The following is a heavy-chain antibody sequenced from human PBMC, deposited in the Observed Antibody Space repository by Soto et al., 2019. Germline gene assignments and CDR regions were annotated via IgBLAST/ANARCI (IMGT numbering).Heavy chain of an antibody. Sequence: GSLRLSCAASGFTFSSYAMSWVRQAPGKGLEWVSAISGSGGSTYYADSVKGRFTISRDNSKNTLYLQMNSLRAEDTAVYYCAKGLRYFDWLLDFDYWGQGTLVTVSS. J-gene: IGHJ4*02. CDR1: GFTFSSYA. D-gene: IGHD3-9*01. CDR3: AKGLRYFDWLLDFDY. CDR2: ISGSGGST. V-gene: IGHV3-23*01.